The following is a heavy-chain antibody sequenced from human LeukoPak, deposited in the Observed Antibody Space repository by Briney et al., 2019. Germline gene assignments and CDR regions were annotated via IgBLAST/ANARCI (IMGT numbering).Heavy chain of an antibody. CDR3: ARDIGNGAFDI. V-gene: IGHV3-21*01. CDR1: GFDFSKYT. J-gene: IGHJ3*02. Sequence: GGSLRLSCAASGFDFSKYTMSWVRQAPGKGLEWVSSISNRSRRIHYADSMRGRFTISRDNAKNSLYLQMNSLRAEDTAVYYCARDIGNGAFDIWGQGTMVTVSS. CDR2: ISNRSRRI. D-gene: IGHD4-23*01.